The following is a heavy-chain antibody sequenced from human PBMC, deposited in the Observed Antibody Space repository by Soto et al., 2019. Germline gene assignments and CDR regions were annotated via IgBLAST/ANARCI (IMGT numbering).Heavy chain of an antibody. CDR3: ARRHSSRYKFDY. J-gene: IGHJ4*02. CDR2: IYFSGST. Sequence: PXETLSLTCSVPGCPIISSSFSWGWILQPPGKGLEWIGSIYFSGSTYYNPSLTSRVTISVDTSKNQFSLRLSSVTAADTAVYYCARRHSSRYKFDYWGQGTLVTVSS. D-gene: IGHD3-22*01. V-gene: IGHV4-39*01. CDR1: GCPIISSSFS.